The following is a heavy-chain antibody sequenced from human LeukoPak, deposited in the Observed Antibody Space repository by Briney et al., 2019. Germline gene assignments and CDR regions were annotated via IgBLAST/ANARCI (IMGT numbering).Heavy chain of an antibody. J-gene: IGHJ4*02. D-gene: IGHD3-10*01. CDR1: GGSINSGGYS. V-gene: IGHV4-30-2*01. CDR2: IYRSGST. Sequence: PSETLSLTCSVSGGSINSGGYSWSWIRQLPGKGLEWIGDIYRSGSTFYNLSLQRRLTISLDRSKNELSLTLTSVTAADTAVYYCARGRGRAYYFDYWGRGILVIVSS. CDR3: ARGRGRAYYFDY.